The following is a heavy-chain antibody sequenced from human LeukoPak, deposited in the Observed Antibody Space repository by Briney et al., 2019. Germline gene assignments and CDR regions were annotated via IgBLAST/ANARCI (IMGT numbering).Heavy chain of an antibody. Sequence: ASVKVSCKASGYTFTSYGISWVRQAPGQGLEWMGWISTDNGNTKYAQKLQGRVTMTTDTSTSTAYMELRSLRSDDTAVYHCARATVTTYADYFDYWGQGTLVTVSS. CDR2: ISTDNGNT. J-gene: IGHJ4*02. CDR1: GYTFTSYG. V-gene: IGHV1-18*01. CDR3: ARATVTTYADYFDY. D-gene: IGHD4-17*01.